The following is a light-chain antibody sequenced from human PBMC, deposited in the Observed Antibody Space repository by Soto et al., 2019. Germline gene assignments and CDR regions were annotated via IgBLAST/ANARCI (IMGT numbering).Light chain of an antibody. CDR2: DVS. CDR1: SSDVGGYNY. V-gene: IGLV2-14*03. CDR3: SSYTTSNTRQIV. J-gene: IGLJ1*01. Sequence: SVLPQPASVTVSPGQSITISCTGTSSDVGGYNYVSWYQHHPGKAPKLIIYDVSNRPSGVSNRFSGSKSGNTASLTISGLQPEDEADYYCSSYTTSNTRQIVFGTGTKVTVL.